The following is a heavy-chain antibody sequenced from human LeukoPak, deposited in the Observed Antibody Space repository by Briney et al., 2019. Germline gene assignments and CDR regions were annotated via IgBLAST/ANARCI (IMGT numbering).Heavy chain of an antibody. D-gene: IGHD1-26*01. V-gene: IGHV4-4*07. CDR1: GGSISSYY. Sequence: PSETLSLTCTVSGGSISSYYWSWIRQPAGKGLEWIGRIYTSGSTNYNPSLKGRVTMSVDTSKNQFSLKLSSVTAADTAVYYCARDRGYSGSYYFDYWGQGTLVTVSS. J-gene: IGHJ4*02. CDR3: ARDRGYSGSYYFDY. CDR2: IYTSGST.